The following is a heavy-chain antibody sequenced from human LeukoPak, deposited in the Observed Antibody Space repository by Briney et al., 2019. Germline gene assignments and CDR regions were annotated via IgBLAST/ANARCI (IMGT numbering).Heavy chain of an antibody. V-gene: IGHV4-39*07. CDR3: ARIRYYDYVWGSYPDSGFDY. D-gene: IGHD3-16*02. Sequence: SETLSLTCTVSGGSISSSSYYWGWIRQPPGKGLEWIGSIYYSGSTYYNPSPKSRVTISVDTSKNQFSLKLSSVTAADTAVYYCARIRYYDYVWGSYPDSGFDYWGQGTLVTVSS. CDR2: IYYSGST. J-gene: IGHJ4*02. CDR1: GGSISSSSYY.